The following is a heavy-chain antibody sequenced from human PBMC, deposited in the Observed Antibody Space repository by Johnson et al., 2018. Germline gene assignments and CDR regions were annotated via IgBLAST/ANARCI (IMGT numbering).Heavy chain of an antibody. CDR2: ISYDGSHK. CDR3: ASPVYYYYGMDV. J-gene: IGHJ6*02. Sequence: QVQLVESGGGVVQXGRSLRLXCAASGFTFSSYGMHWVSQAPGKGLEWVAVISYDGSHKYYADSVKGRFTLPRDNSKNTLYLPMNSLRAEDTAVYYCASPVYYYYGMDVWGQGTTVIVSS. CDR1: GFTFSSYG. V-gene: IGHV3-30*03.